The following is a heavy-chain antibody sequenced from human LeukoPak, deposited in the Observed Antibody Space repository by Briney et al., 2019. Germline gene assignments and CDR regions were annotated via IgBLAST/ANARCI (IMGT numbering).Heavy chain of an antibody. CDR2: IRSDSST. Sequence: TGGSLRLSCASSGFTFSAYPMNWVRQAPGKGLEWVSHIRSDSSTYYADSAGGRFTISRDNAKNSLYLQMNSLRAEDTAVYYCARDADWAFDIWGQGTLVTVSS. CDR1: GFTFSAYP. J-gene: IGHJ3*02. D-gene: IGHD2-21*01. CDR3: ARDADWAFDI. V-gene: IGHV3-69-1*02.